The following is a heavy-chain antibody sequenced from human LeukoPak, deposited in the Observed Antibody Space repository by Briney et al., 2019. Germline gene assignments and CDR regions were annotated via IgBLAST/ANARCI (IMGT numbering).Heavy chain of an antibody. J-gene: IGHJ4*02. Sequence: GGSLTLSCPASGFTFSSYTMRWVRPAAGKGLEWVAGISDSGGSTYHADSVKGRFTISRDNSKNTLYLQINSLRAEDTAVYYRANLRLPVGPTTFDYWGQGTLVTVSS. CDR1: GFTFSSYT. CDR3: ANLRLPVGPTTFDY. D-gene: IGHD1-26*01. V-gene: IGHV3-23*01. CDR2: ISDSGGST.